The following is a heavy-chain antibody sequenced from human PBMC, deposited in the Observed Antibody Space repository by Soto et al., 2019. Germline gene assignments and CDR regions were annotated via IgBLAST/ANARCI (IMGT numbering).Heavy chain of an antibody. Sequence: GGSLRLSCAASGFTFSSYWMHWVRQAPGKGLVWVSRINSDGSSTSYADSVKGRFTISRDNAKNTLYLQMNSLRAEDTAVYYCARAPSIAVAAKGNPFDYWGQGTLVTVSS. CDR1: GFTFSSYW. V-gene: IGHV3-74*01. J-gene: IGHJ4*02. D-gene: IGHD6-19*01. CDR3: ARAPSIAVAAKGNPFDY. CDR2: INSDGSST.